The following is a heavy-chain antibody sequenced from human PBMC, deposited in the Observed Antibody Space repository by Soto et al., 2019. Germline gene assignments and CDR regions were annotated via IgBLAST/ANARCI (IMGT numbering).Heavy chain of an antibody. Sequence: GGSLRLSCAASGFTFSSYGMHWVRQAPGKGLEWVAVIWYDGSNKYYADSVKGRFTISRDNSKNTLYLQMNSLRAEDMAVYYCAREDDYGGNSLDYWGQGTLVTVSS. V-gene: IGHV3-33*01. J-gene: IGHJ4*02. CDR2: IWYDGSNK. CDR3: AREDDYGGNSLDY. D-gene: IGHD4-17*01. CDR1: GFTFSSYG.